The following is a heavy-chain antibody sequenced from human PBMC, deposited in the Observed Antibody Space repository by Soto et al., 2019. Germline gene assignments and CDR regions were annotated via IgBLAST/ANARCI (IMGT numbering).Heavy chain of an antibody. CDR1: GFTFSSYA. CDR2: ISGSGGST. Sequence: EVQLLESGGGLVQPGGSLRLSCAASGFTFSSYAMSWVRQAPGKGLEWVSAISGSGGSTYYADSVKGRFTISRDNSKNTLYLQMNSLRAEDTAVYYCAKGGWARLSGHLYYFDYWGQGTLVTVSS. J-gene: IGHJ4*02. V-gene: IGHV3-23*01. D-gene: IGHD2-15*01. CDR3: AKGGWARLSGHLYYFDY.